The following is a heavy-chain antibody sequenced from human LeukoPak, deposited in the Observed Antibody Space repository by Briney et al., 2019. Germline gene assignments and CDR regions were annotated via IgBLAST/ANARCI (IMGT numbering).Heavy chain of an antibody. V-gene: IGHV3-49*03. J-gene: IGHJ4*02. CDR2: IRSKAYGGTT. CDR3: TRELRGVVVAAAPFDY. D-gene: IGHD2-15*01. CDR1: GFTFGDYA. Sequence: GGALRLSCTASGFTFGDYAMSWFRQAPGKGLEWVGFIRSKAYGGTTEYAASVKGRSTISRDDSKSIAYLQMNSLKTEDTAVYYCTRELRGVVVAAAPFDYWGQGTLVTVSS.